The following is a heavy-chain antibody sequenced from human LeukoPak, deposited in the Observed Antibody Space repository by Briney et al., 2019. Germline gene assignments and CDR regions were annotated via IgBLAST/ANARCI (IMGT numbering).Heavy chain of an antibody. CDR2: IIPILGIA. CDR3: ASGRLRFLEHYHYFYMDV. CDR1: GGTFSSYA. D-gene: IGHD3-3*01. Sequence: ASVKVSCKASGGTFSSYAISWVRQAPGQGLEWMGRIIPILGIANYAQKFQGRVTITADKSTSTAYMELSSLRSEDTAVYYCASGRLRFLEHYHYFYMDVWGRGTTVTVSS. J-gene: IGHJ6*03. V-gene: IGHV1-69*04.